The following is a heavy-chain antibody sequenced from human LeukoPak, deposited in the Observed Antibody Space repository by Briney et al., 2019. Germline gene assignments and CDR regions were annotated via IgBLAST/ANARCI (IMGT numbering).Heavy chain of an antibody. D-gene: IGHD2-15*01. V-gene: IGHV4-34*01. CDR2: INHSGST. CDR1: GGSFSGYY. J-gene: IGHJ3*02. CDR3: ARGPGGYCSGGSCYGNAFDI. Sequence: SETLSLTCAVYGGSFSGYYWSWIRQPLGKGLEWIGEINHSGSTNYNPSLKSRVTISVDTSKNQFSLKLSSVTAADTAVYYCARGPGGYCSGGSCYGNAFDIWGQGTMVTVSS.